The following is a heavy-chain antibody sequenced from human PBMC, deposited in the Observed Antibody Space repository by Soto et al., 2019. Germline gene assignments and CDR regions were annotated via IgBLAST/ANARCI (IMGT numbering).Heavy chain of an antibody. Sequence: GGSLRLSCAASGFTFDDYAMHWVRQAPGKGLEWVSLISWDGGSTYYADSVKGRFTISRDNSKNSLYLQMNSLRAEDTALYYYAKDIKAIFLYGMDVWGQGTTVTVSS. CDR3: AKDIKAIFLYGMDV. D-gene: IGHD3-9*01. V-gene: IGHV3-43D*04. J-gene: IGHJ6*02. CDR2: ISWDGGST. CDR1: GFTFDDYA.